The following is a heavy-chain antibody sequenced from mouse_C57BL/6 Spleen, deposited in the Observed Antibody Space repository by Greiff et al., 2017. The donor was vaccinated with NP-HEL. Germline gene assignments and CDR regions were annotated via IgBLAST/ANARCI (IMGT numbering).Heavy chain of an antibody. J-gene: IGHJ1*03. V-gene: IGHV5S21*01. Sequence: EVKVEESGEGLVKPGGSLKLSCAASGFTFSSYAMSWVRQTPEKRLEWVAYISSGGDYIYYADTVKGLFTISRDNARNTLYLQMSSLKSEDTAMYYCTRHGSTRYFDVWGTGTTVTVSS. CDR1: GFTFSSYA. CDR2: ISSGGDYI. CDR3: TRHGSTRYFDV. D-gene: IGHD1-1*01.